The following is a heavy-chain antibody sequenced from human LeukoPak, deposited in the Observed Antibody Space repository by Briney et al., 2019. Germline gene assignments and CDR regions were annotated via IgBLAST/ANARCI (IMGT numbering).Heavy chain of an antibody. CDR1: GYTFTSYG. CDR3: ARPRYDFWSGYYAAYYYYMDV. J-gene: IGHJ6*03. Sequence: ASVKVSCKASGYTFTSYGISWVRQAPGQGLEWMGWISAYNGNTNYAQKLQGRVTMTTDTSTSTAYMELRSLRSDDTAVYYCARPRYDFWSGYYAAYYYYMDVWGKGTTVTVSS. CDR2: ISAYNGNT. D-gene: IGHD3-3*01. V-gene: IGHV1-18*01.